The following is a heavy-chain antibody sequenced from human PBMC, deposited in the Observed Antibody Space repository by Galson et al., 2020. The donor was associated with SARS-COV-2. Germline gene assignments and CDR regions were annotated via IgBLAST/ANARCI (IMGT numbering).Heavy chain of an antibody. CDR1: GFSLRTNGMR. Sequence: SGPTLMKPTQTLTLTCTFPGFSLRTNGMRVSWIRHPPGKALEWLARIDRHDDKFYSTSLRTRLNISKDNSKNQVVLTMTNMDPVDTATYYCARTVGYVAATVPYFDSWGQGALVTVSS. CDR2: IDRHDDK. D-gene: IGHD6-13*01. V-gene: IGHV2-70*04. J-gene: IGHJ4*02. CDR3: ARTVGYVAATVPYFDS.